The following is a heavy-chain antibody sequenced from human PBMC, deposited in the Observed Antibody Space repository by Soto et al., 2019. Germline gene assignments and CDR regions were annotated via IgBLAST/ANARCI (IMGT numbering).Heavy chain of an antibody. CDR3: ARDNPYCSGGSCYPDYFDY. V-gene: IGHV1-69*12. Sequence: QVQLVQSGAEVKKPGSSVKVSCKASGGTFSSYAISWVRQAPGQGLEWMGGIIPIFGTANYAQKFQGRVTITADESTSTAYMELGSLRTEDTAVYYCARDNPYCSGGSCYPDYFDYWGQGTLVTVSS. CDR1: GGTFSSYA. CDR2: IIPIFGTA. D-gene: IGHD2-15*01. J-gene: IGHJ4*02.